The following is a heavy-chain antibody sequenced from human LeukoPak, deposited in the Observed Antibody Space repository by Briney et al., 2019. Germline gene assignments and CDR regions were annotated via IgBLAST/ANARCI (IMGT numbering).Heavy chain of an antibody. J-gene: IGHJ4*02. D-gene: IGHD3-22*01. Sequence: ASVKVSCKASGYTFTSYYMHWVRQAPGQGLEWMGIINPSGGSTSYAQKFQGRVTVTRVTSTSTAYMELSSLRSEDTAVYYCARDDSSGYYSRWAREGGGYFDYWGQGTLVTVSS. CDR2: INPSGGST. CDR3: ARDDSSGYYSRWAREGGGYFDY. V-gene: IGHV1-46*01. CDR1: GYTFTSYY.